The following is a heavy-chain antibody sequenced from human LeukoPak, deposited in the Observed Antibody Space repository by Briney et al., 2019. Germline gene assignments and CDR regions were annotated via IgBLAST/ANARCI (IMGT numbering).Heavy chain of an antibody. CDR3: AREGEQQLVPYFDY. V-gene: IGHV1-69*13. J-gene: IGHJ4*02. CDR1: GGTFSSYA. CDR2: IIPIFGTA. D-gene: IGHD6-13*01. Sequence: SVKVSFKASGGTFSSYAISWVRQAPGQGLEWMGGIIPIFGTANYAQKFQGRVAITADESTSTAYMELSSLRSEDTAVYYCAREGEQQLVPYFDYWGQGTLVTVSS.